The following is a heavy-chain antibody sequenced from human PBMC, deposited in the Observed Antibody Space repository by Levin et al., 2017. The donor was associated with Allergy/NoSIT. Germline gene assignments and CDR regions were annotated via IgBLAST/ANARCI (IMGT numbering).Heavy chain of an antibody. CDR3: ARVTYYYGSGSYQGMDV. Sequence: ASVKVSCKASGYTFTGYYMHWVRQAPGQGLEWMGWINPNSGGTNYAQKFQGRVTMTRDTSISTAYMGLSRLRSDDTAVYYCARVTYYYGSGSYQGMDVWGQGTTVTVSS. CDR1: GYTFTGYY. V-gene: IGHV1-2*02. J-gene: IGHJ6*02. CDR2: INPNSGGT. D-gene: IGHD3-10*01.